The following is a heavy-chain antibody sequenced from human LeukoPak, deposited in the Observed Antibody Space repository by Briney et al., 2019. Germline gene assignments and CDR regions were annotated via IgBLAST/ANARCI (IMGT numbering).Heavy chain of an antibody. CDR2: ISDNGGST. CDR3: AVRPLWFGELSFDY. CDR1: GFTFRSYA. J-gene: IGHJ4*02. V-gene: IGHV3-23*01. D-gene: IGHD3-10*01. Sequence: GGSLRLSCAASGFTFRSYAMSWVRQAPGKGLEWASAISDNGGSTYYAASVKGRFTISRDNSKNTLCLQMNSLRAEDTAVYYCAVRPLWFGELSFDYWGQGTLVTVSS.